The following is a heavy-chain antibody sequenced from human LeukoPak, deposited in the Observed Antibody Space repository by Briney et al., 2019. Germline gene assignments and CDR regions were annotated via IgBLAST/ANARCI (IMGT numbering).Heavy chain of an antibody. Sequence: GGSLRLSCAASGFTFSSYGMHWVRQAPGKRLEWVAFIRYDGSNKYYADSVKGRFTISRDNSKNTLYLQMNSLRAEDTAVYYCAKGKEWELDYWGQGTLVTVSS. CDR3: AKGKEWELDY. CDR1: GFTFSSYG. D-gene: IGHD1-26*01. J-gene: IGHJ4*02. V-gene: IGHV3-30*02. CDR2: IRYDGSNK.